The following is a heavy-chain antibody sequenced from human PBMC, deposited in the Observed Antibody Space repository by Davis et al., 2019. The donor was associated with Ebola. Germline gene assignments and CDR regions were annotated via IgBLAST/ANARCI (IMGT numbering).Heavy chain of an antibody. CDR1: GFTFTSYA. V-gene: IGHV3-30-3*01. CDR3: ARQKYFDY. CDR2: ISYDGSNK. J-gene: IGHJ4*02. Sequence: GGSLRLSCAASGFTFTSYAMHWVRQAPGKGLEWVAVISYDGSNKYYADSVKGRFTISRDNSKNTLYLQMNSLRAEDTAVYYCARQKYFDYWGQGTLVTVSS.